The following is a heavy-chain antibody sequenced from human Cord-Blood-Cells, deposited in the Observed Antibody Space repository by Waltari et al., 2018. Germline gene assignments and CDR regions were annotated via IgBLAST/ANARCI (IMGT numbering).Heavy chain of an antibody. CDR3: ARGTGVDFWSGYYAFDI. CDR1: GGSFSCYY. J-gene: IGHJ3*02. Sequence: QVQLQQWGAGLLKPSETLSLTCAVYGGSFSCYYWSLNRQPPGKGLEWIGEINHSGSTNYNPSLKSRVTISVDTSKNQFSLKLSSVTAADTAVYYCARGTGVDFWSGYYAFDIWGQGTMVTVSS. D-gene: IGHD3-3*01. V-gene: IGHV4-34*01. CDR2: INHSGST.